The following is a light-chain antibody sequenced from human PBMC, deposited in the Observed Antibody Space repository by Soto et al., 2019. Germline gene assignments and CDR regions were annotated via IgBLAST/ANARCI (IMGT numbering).Light chain of an antibody. CDR1: SSDVGAFNY. Sequence: QSALTQPASVSGSPGQAITISCSGTSSDVGAFNYVSWYQQHPGKAPKLMIYDVSNRPSGVSNRFSGSKSGNTASLTISGLRAEDEADYYCNSYTSNNTYVFGTGTNSPS. J-gene: IGLJ1*01. CDR3: NSYTSNNTYV. V-gene: IGLV2-14*03. CDR2: DVS.